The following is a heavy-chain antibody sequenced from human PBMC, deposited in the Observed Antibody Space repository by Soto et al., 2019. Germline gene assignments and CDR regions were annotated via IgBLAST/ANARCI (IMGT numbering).Heavy chain of an antibody. CDR3: ARDFVEVPSAHYYFDY. CDR2: INPSGGST. Sequence: ASVKVSCKASGYTFTSYYMHWVRQAPGQGLEWMGIINPSGGSTTYAQKFQGRVTVTRDTSTSTVSMELRSLRSEDTALYYCARDFVEVPSAHYYFDYWGQGTLVTVSS. J-gene: IGHJ4*02. D-gene: IGHD2-2*01. CDR1: GYTFTSYY. V-gene: IGHV1-46*03.